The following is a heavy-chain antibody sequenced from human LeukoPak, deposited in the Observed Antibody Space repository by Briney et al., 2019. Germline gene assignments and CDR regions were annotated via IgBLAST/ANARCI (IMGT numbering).Heavy chain of an antibody. J-gene: IGHJ4*02. Sequence: GASVKVSCKASGYTFTQYYMHWVRQAPGQGLEWMGWINPNSGGTNYAQKFQGRVTMTRDTSISTAYMELSRLRSDDTAVYYGARASYYYDSSGYPGYYFDYWGQGTLVTVSS. D-gene: IGHD3-22*01. CDR1: GYTFTQYY. CDR2: INPNSGGT. V-gene: IGHV1-2*02. CDR3: ARASYYYDSSGYPGYYFDY.